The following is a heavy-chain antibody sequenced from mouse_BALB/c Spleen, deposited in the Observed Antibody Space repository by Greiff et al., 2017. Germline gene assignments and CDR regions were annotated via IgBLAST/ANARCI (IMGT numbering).Heavy chain of an antibody. CDR1: GDSITSGY. Sequence: EVKLEESGPSLVKPSQTLSLTCSVTGDSITSGYWNWIRKFPGNKLEYMGYISYSGSTYYNPSLKSRISITRDTSKNQYYLQLNSVTTEDTATYYCARSLRLPSWFAYWGQGTLVTVSA. J-gene: IGHJ3*01. CDR2: ISYSGST. D-gene: IGHD1-2*01. V-gene: IGHV3-8*02. CDR3: ARSLRLPSWFAY.